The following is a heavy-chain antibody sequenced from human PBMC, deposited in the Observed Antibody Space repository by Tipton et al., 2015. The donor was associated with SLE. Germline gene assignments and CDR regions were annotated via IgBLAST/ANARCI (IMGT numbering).Heavy chain of an antibody. CDR2: INTYNGNT. CDR3: ARETVTGPSYYFGY. D-gene: IGHD4-17*01. CDR1: GYTFTKYG. V-gene: IGHV1-18*01. J-gene: IGHJ4*02. Sequence: QVQLVQSGPEVKKTGASVKVSCKTSGYTFTKYGISWIRQAPGQGLEWMGWINTYNGNTNYAQKLQGRVTMTTDTSTPTAYLELTSLRSDDWALYYCARETVTGPSYYFGYWGQGSLVTVSS.